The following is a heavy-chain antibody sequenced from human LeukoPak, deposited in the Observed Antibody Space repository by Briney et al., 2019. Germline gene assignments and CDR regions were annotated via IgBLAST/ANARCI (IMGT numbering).Heavy chain of an antibody. CDR1: GYSFTSNV. V-gene: IGHV1-18*01. CDR3: ARVPFYGSGSYYWPYGYYFDY. Sequence: GASVKVSCKASGYSFTSNVISWVRQAPGQGLEWMGWISAYNGNTNYAQKLQGRVTMTTDTSTSTAYMELRSLRSDDTAVYYCARVPFYGSGSYYWPYGYYFDYWGQGTLVTVSS. CDR2: ISAYNGNT. D-gene: IGHD3-10*01. J-gene: IGHJ4*02.